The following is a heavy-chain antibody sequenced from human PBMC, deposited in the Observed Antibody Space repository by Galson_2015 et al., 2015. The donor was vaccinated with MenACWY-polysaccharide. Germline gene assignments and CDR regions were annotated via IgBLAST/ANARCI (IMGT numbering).Heavy chain of an antibody. D-gene: IGHD2-15*01. CDR1: GDSVSSNSVI. J-gene: IGHJ4*02. V-gene: IGHV6-1*01. CDR3: ARETVSRGILGLKRRNGLDS. CDR2: TYYRSKGSN. Sequence: CAISGDSVSSNSVIWHWIRQSPSRGLEWLGRTYYRSKGSNDYATSVKSRIVINAGTSKNQFSLHLNSVTPEDTAVYYCARETVSRGILGLKRRNGLDSWGQGTLVIVSS.